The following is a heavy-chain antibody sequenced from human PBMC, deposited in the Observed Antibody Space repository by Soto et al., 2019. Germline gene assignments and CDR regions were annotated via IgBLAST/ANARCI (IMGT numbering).Heavy chain of an antibody. Sequence: ASVKFSCKASGYTFTGYYMHWVRQAPGQGLEWMGWINPNSGGTNYAQKFQGRVTMTRDTSISKAYMELSRLRSDDTAVYYCAREGGSSWYQYYYYYYGMDVWGQGTTVTVSS. CDR1: GYTFTGYY. D-gene: IGHD6-13*01. CDR2: INPNSGGT. CDR3: AREGGSSWYQYYYYYYGMDV. J-gene: IGHJ6*02. V-gene: IGHV1-2*02.